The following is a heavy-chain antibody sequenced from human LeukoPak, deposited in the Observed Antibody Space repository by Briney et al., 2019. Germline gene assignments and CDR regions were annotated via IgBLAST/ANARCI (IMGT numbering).Heavy chain of an antibody. CDR2: INPNSGGT. J-gene: IGHJ5*02. D-gene: IGHD6-19*01. Sequence: GASVKVSCKASGYTFTSYYMHWVRQAPGQGLEWMGWINPNSGGTNYAQKFQGRVTMTRDTSISTAYMELSRLRSDDAAVYYCARDSSGWLNWFDPWGQGTLVTVSS. CDR3: ARDSSGWLNWFDP. CDR1: GYTFTSYY. V-gene: IGHV1-2*02.